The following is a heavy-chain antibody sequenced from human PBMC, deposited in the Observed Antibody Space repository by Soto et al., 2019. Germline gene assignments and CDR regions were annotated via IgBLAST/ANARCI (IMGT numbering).Heavy chain of an antibody. D-gene: IGHD3-10*01. CDR1: GGSISTGGHY. Sequence: QVHLQESGPGLVKPSQTLSLTCTVSGGSISTGGHYWSWIRQHPGKGLGWIAYVYYSGSTYYNPSLKSRVTISVDTSKNQFSLKLSAVTAADTAVYYCARAFGRSGSFYKFFFDYWGQGIPVTVSS. CDR2: VYYSGST. CDR3: ARAFGRSGSFYKFFFDY. V-gene: IGHV4-31*03. J-gene: IGHJ4*02.